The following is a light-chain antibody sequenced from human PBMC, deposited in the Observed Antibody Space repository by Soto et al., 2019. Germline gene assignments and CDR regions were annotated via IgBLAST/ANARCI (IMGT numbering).Light chain of an antibody. CDR1: QSVSSN. CDR3: QQYNNWPT. CDR2: GAS. Sequence: EIVLTQSPGTLSLSPGERATLSCSAIQSVSSNYLAWYQQKPGQAPRLLIYGASNRATGIPARFSGSGSGTEFTLTISSLQSEDFAVYYCQQYNNWPTFGQGTKVDIK. V-gene: IGKV3-15*01. J-gene: IGKJ1*01.